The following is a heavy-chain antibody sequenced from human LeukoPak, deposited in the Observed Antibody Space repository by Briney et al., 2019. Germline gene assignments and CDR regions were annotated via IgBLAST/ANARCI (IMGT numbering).Heavy chain of an antibody. V-gene: IGHV1-69*13. J-gene: IGHJ3*02. D-gene: IGHD6-13*01. CDR2: IIPIFGTA. Sequence: ASVKVSCKASGGTFSSYAISWVRQAPGQGLEWMGEIIPIFGTANYAQKFQGRVTITADESTSTAYMELSSLRSEDTAVYYCARDRQQLASDAFDIWGQGTMVTVSS. CDR3: ARDRQQLASDAFDI. CDR1: GGTFSSYA.